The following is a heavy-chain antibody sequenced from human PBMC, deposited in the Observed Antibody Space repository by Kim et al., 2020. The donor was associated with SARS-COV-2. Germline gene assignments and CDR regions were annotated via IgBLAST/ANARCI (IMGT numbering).Heavy chain of an antibody. CDR2: INGGGGTI. V-gene: IGHV3-23*01. J-gene: IGHJ4*02. CDR1: GFTFSGSA. Sequence: GGSLRLSCAASGFTFSGSAMSWVRQAPGKGLEWVAGINGGGGTIYYTDSVRGRFAISRDNSKNTLYLQMNTLSAEDTAVYYCAKWVLYVTNIYFDYWGEGTMVT. D-gene: IGHD4-17*01. CDR3: AKWVLYVTNIYFDY.